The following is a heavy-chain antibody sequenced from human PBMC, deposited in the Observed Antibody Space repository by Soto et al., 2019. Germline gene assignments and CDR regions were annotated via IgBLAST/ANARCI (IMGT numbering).Heavy chain of an antibody. CDR3: AADVNPVQSFWSVVDAFDI. D-gene: IGHD3-3*01. Sequence: GASVKVSCKASGYTFTSYYMHWVRQAPGQGLEWMGIINPSGGSTSYAQKFQGRVTMTRDMSTSTAYMELSSLRSEDTAVYYCAADVNPVQSFWSVVDAFDIWGQGTMVTVSS. CDR1: GYTFTSYY. CDR2: INPSGGST. V-gene: IGHV1-46*01. J-gene: IGHJ3*02.